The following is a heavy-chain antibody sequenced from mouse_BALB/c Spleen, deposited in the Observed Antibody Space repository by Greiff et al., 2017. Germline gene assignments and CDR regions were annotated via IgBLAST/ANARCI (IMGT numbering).Heavy chain of an antibody. Sequence: VQLKESGPGLVKPSQSLSLTCSVTGYSITSGYYWNWIRQFPGNKLEWMGYISYDGSNNYNPSLKNRISITRDTSKNQFFLKLNSVTTEYTATYYCARDEDSFHYAMDYWGQGTSVTVSS. CDR2: ISYDGSN. J-gene: IGHJ4*01. CDR1: GYSITSGYY. V-gene: IGHV3-6*02. CDR3: ARDEDSFHYAMDY.